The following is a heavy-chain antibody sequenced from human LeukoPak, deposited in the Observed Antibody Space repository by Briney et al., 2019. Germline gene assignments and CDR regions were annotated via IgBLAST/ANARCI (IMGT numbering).Heavy chain of an antibody. CDR3: ARDGGAGTPYYYYYYMDV. V-gene: IGHV1-24*01. Sequence: ASVKVSCKVSGYTPTELSIYWVRQPPARGLVWMGGSNPVDGETIYAQKFQGRVTMTTDEYTSTAYMELRSLRSEDTAVYYCARDGGAGTPYYYYYYMDVWGKGTTVTVSS. CDR2: SNPVDGET. J-gene: IGHJ6*03. D-gene: IGHD1-1*01. CDR1: GYTPTELS.